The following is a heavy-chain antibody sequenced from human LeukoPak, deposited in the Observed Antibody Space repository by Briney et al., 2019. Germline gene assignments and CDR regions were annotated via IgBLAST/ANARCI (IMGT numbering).Heavy chain of an antibody. J-gene: IGHJ4*02. CDR1: GFTFSSYA. CDR2: ISGSGGST. D-gene: IGHD3-10*01. CDR3: AKDLAYYGSGSEYYFDY. V-gene: IGHV3-23*01. Sequence: PGGSLRLSCAASGFTFSSYAMSWVRQAPGKGLEWVSAISGSGGSTYYADSVKGRFTISRDNSKNTLYLQMNSLRAEDTAVYYCAKDLAYYGSGSEYYFDYWGQGTLVTVSS.